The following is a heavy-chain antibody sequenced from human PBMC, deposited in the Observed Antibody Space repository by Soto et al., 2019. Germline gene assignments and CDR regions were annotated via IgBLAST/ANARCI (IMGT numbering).Heavy chain of an antibody. CDR3: VRHGGYYFDY. D-gene: IGHD4-17*01. CDR1: GFTFSSYW. J-gene: IGHJ4*02. Sequence: EVQLVESGGDLVQPGGSLRLSCAASGFTFSSYWMSWVRQAPGKGLEWVANIKRDGNEKYYVDSAKGRFTISRDNAKNSLYLQMNSLRGEDTAVYYCVRHGGYYFDYWGQGTLVTVSS. CDR2: IKRDGNEK. V-gene: IGHV3-7*04.